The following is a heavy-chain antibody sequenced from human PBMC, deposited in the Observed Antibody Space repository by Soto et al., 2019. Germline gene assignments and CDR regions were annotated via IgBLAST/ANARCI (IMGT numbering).Heavy chain of an antibody. CDR1: GGSISSSSYY. CDR3: ARVKPHIVVLVAAPPHRSFVF. CDR2: IYYSGYT. D-gene: IGHD2-15*01. V-gene: IGHV4-39*01. J-gene: IGHJ5*01. Sequence: SETLSLTCTVSGGSISSSSYYWGWIRQPPGKVLERIGSIYYSGYTYYNPSLKSRVTISVDTSKNQFSLKLSSVTAADTAVYYCARVKPHIVVLVAAPPHRSFVFWGQGTLVTVSS.